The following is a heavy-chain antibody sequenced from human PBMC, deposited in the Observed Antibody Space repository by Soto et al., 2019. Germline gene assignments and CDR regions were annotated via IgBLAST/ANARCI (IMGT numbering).Heavy chain of an antibody. Sequence: PGGSLRLSCAASGFTVSSNYMSWVRQAPGKGLEWVSVIYSGGSTYYADSVKGRFTISRDNSKNTLYLQMNSLRAEDTAVYYCARDGHYHGSGAFDYWGQGTLVTVPQ. CDR2: IYSGGST. D-gene: IGHD3-10*01. V-gene: IGHV3-53*01. CDR1: GFTVSSNY. J-gene: IGHJ4*02. CDR3: ARDGHYHGSGAFDY.